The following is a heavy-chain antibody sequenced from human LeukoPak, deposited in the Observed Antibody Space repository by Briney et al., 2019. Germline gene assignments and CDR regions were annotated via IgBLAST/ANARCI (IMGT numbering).Heavy chain of an antibody. J-gene: IGHJ4*02. D-gene: IGHD3-3*01. V-gene: IGHV4-39*01. Sequence: SETLSLTCTVSGASISSSSYYWDCLRQPPGKGLEWIGSIYYSGSTYYNPSLESRVTISADTSKNQFSLQLSSVTAADTAVYYCASTYSDFWSGYFVQYWGQGTLVTVSS. CDR3: ASTYSDFWSGYFVQY. CDR1: GASISSSSYY. CDR2: IYYSGST.